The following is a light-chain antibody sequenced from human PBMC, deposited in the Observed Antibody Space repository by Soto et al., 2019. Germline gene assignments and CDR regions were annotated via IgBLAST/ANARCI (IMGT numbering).Light chain of an antibody. CDR2: DTS. Sequence: QSVLTQPPSVSGAPGQKVTISCSGSSSNIGENIVSWYQHIPGTAPKLVIHDTSGRPSGIPDRFSGSKSGTSAILGITGLQTGDEATYYCWTWDSSLSAGVFGGGTELTVL. J-gene: IGLJ3*02. CDR3: WTWDSSLSAGV. V-gene: IGLV1-51*01. CDR1: SSNIGENI.